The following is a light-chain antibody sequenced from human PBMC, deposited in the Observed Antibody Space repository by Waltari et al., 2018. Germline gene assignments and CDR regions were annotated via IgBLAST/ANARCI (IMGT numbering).Light chain of an antibody. CDR3: QQYDNWPFT. CDR1: QSVSSK. V-gene: IGKV3-15*01. CDR2: GAS. J-gene: IGKJ3*01. Sequence: GMTQSPATLSVSPGERATLSCRASQSVSSKLAWYQQKPGQAPRLLIYGASTSATGIPARFSGSGSGTDFTLTISSLQSEDFAVYYCQQYDNWPFTFGPGTKVDIK.